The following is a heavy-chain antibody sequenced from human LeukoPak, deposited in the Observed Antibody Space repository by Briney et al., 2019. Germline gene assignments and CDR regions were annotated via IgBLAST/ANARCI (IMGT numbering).Heavy chain of an antibody. V-gene: IGHV4-59*01. CDR3: ARGYSYESDY. J-gene: IGHJ4*02. CDR2: IYYSGST. Sequence: SETLSLTCTVSGGSISSYYWNWIRQPPGKGLEWIGYIYYSGSTNYNPSLTSRVTISVDTSKNQFSLKLSSVTAADTAVYYCARGYSYESDYWGQGTLVTVSS. D-gene: IGHD5-18*01. CDR1: GGSISSYY.